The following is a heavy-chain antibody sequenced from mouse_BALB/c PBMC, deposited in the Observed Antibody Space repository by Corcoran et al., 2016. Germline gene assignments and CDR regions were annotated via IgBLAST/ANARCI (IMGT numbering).Heavy chain of an antibody. CDR1: GYTFTSYV. J-gene: IGHJ1*01. CDR3: AREGRRGYFDV. V-gene: IGHV1S136*01. CDR2: INPYNDGT. Sequence: EVQLQQSGPELVKPGASVKMSCKASGYTFTSYVMHWVKQKPGQGLEWIGYINPYNDGTKYNEKFKGKATLTPDKSSSTAYMELSSLTSEDSAVYYCAREGRRGYFDVWGAGTTVTVSS.